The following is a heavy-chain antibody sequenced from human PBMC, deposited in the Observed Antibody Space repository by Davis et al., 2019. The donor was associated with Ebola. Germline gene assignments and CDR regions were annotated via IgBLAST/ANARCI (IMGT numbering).Heavy chain of an antibody. V-gene: IGHV4-59*01. CDR3: AREDGYLIDY. CDR2: IYYSGST. CDR1: GGSISSYY. Sequence: GSLRLSCTVSGGSISSYYWSWIRQPPGKGLEWIGYIYYSGSTNYNPSLKSRVTISVDTSKNQFSLKLSSVTAADTAVYYCAREDGYLIDYWGQGTLVTVSS. J-gene: IGHJ4*02. D-gene: IGHD5-24*01.